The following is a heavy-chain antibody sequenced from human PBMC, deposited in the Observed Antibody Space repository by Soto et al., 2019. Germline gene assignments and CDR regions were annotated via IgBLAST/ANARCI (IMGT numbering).Heavy chain of an antibody. CDR1: GVTFNAYA. D-gene: IGHD3-10*01. J-gene: IGHJ4*02. Sequence: HPGGSLRLSSEAPGVTFNAYAMNWVRQAPGKGLEWVSGISGNGGTSTTYADSVKGRFTISRDNAKNTLYLQMNSLRAEDTAVYNCARDKSITMVPDYWGQGTLVTVSS. CDR2: ISGNGGTST. CDR3: ARDKSITMVPDY. V-gene: IGHV3-74*01.